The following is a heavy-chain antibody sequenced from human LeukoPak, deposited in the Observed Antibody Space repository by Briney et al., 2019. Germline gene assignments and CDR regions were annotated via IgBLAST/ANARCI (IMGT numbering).Heavy chain of an antibody. J-gene: IGHJ4*02. CDR3: ARIGVATTSSFDY. V-gene: IGHV4-34*01. Sequence: PSETLSLTCAVYGGSFSGYYWSWIRQPPGKGLEWIGEINHSGSTDYNPSLKSRVTISVDTSKNQFSLKLYSATAADTAVYYCARIGVATTSSFDYWDQGTLVTVSS. CDR2: INHSGST. D-gene: IGHD5-12*01. CDR1: GGSFSGYY.